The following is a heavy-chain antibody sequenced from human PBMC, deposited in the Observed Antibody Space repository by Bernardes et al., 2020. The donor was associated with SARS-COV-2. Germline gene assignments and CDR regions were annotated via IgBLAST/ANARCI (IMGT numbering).Heavy chain of an antibody. V-gene: IGHV3-30*18. J-gene: IGHJ4*02. Sequence: GGSLRLSCAVSGFIFSDFGMQWVRQAPGEGLQWVALISNDGSKKYYADSVKGRFTISRDNSKDTMYLQVNSLKAEDTAVYYCAKQNVNSGVDYWGQGTLVTVSS. D-gene: IGHD2-21*01. CDR1: GFIFSDFG. CDR3: AKQNVNSGVDY. CDR2: ISNDGSKK.